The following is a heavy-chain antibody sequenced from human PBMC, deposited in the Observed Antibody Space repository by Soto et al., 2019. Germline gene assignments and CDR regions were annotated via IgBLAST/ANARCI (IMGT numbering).Heavy chain of an antibody. CDR2: FYHDGTT. D-gene: IGHD2-2*01. V-gene: IGHV4-38-2*02. J-gene: IGHJ4*02. CDR3: AGSRYCSSTTCYFFDY. CDR1: GYSIRNGYY. Sequence: SETLSLTCTVSGYSIRNGYYWGWIRQPPGKGLEWIGYFYHDGTTYYNPSLRSRVTISVDKSKNQFSLRLISVTAADTAVYYCAGSRYCSSTTCYFFDYWGQGALVTVSS.